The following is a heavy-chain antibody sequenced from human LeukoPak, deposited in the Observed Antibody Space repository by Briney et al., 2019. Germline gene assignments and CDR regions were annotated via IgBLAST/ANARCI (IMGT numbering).Heavy chain of an antibody. CDR3: AKGVLFRHYFDY. D-gene: IGHD2-21*01. CDR2: ISTSGNYI. J-gene: IGHJ4*02. V-gene: IGHV3-21*04. CDR1: GFTFRDYS. Sequence: PGGSLRLSCAASGFTFRDYSMNWVRQAPGKGLEWVSYISTSGNYIYYADSVKGRFTISRDNSKNTLYLQMNSLRAEDTAVYYCAKGVLFRHYFDYWGQGTLVTVSS.